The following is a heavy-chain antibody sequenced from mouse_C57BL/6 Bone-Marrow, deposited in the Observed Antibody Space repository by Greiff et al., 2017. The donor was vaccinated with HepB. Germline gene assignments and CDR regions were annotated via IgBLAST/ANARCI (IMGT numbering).Heavy chain of an antibody. V-gene: IGHV1-69*01. CDR2: IDPSDSYT. CDR3: AIPITTVVVPYAMDY. D-gene: IGHD1-1*01. J-gene: IGHJ4*01. CDR1: GYTFTSYW. Sequence: VQLQQPGAELVMPGASVKLSCKASGYTFTSYWMHWVKQRPGQGLEWIGEIDPSDSYTNYNQKFKGKATLTVDKSSSTAYMQLSSLTSEDSAVYYCAIPITTVVVPYAMDYWGQGTSVTVSS.